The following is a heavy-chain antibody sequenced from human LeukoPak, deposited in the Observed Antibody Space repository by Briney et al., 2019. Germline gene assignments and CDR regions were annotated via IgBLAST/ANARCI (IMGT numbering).Heavy chain of an antibody. CDR2: ISYDGSNK. CDR3: ARVWILTGHNYYDSSGSPWGAFDI. V-gene: IGHV3-30*04. CDR1: GFTFSSYA. J-gene: IGHJ3*02. Sequence: PGGSLRLSCAASGFTFSSYAMHWVRQAPGKGLEWVAVISYDGSNKYYADSVKGRFTISRDNSKNTLYLQMNSLRAEDTAVYYCARVWILTGHNYYDSSGSPWGAFDIWGQGTMVTVSS. D-gene: IGHD3-22*01.